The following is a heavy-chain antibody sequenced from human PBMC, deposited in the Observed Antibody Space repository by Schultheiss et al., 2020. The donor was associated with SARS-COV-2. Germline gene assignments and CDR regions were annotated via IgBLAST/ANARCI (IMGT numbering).Heavy chain of an antibody. Sequence: GSLRLSCAVYGGSFSGYYWSWIRQPPGKGLEWIGEINHSGSTNYNPSLKSRVTISVDTSKNQFSLKLSSVTAADTAVYYCARLPQTGRPMSMVRGVNFDYWGQGTLVTVSS. CDR1: GGSFSGYY. CDR2: INHSGST. J-gene: IGHJ4*02. CDR3: ARLPQTGRPMSMVRGVNFDY. V-gene: IGHV4-34*01. D-gene: IGHD3-10*01.